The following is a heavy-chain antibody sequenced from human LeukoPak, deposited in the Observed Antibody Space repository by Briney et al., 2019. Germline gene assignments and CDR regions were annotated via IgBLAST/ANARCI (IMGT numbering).Heavy chain of an antibody. CDR3: ARGYDDWKIPHWFDP. J-gene: IGHJ5*02. V-gene: IGHV4-31*11. CDR1: GGSFSGYY. CDR2: IYYSGST. Sequence: PSETLSLTCAVYGGSFSGYYWSWIRQHPGKGLEWIGYIYYSGSTYYNPSLKSRVTISVDTSKNQFSLKLSSVTAADTAVYYCARGYDDWKIPHWFDPWGQGTLVTVSS. D-gene: IGHD1-1*01.